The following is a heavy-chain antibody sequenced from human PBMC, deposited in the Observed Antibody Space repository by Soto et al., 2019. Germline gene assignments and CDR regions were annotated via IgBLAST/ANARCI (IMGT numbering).Heavy chain of an antibody. CDR3: AKGVQPWLGVADY. V-gene: IGHV3-30*18. CDR1: GFTLSSYG. D-gene: IGHD5-12*01. Sequence: QVQLVESGGGVVQPGRSLRLSCAASGFTLSSYGMHWVRQAPGKGLEWVAIISFDGSNKNQEDSVKGRFTISRDNAKNTLYLQMNSLSAEDTAVYSCAKGVQPWLGVADYWGQGTLVTVSS. J-gene: IGHJ4*02. CDR2: ISFDGSNK.